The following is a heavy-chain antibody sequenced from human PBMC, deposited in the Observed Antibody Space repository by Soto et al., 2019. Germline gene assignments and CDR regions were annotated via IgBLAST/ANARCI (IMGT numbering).Heavy chain of an antibody. J-gene: IGHJ4*02. CDR3: VRATHFSDSSGYTRCLDY. Sequence: GFLRRSCAGSGFTLSDHSIDCVRQAPGTGLEWVGRSRDKPQGYSTAYAASVKGRFTTSRDESKNSAYLQMNSLKTEDTAVYYCVRATHFSDSSGYTRCLDYWGQGTLVTVSS. V-gene: IGHV3-72*01. D-gene: IGHD3-22*01. CDR1: GFTLSDHS. CDR2: SRDKPQGYST.